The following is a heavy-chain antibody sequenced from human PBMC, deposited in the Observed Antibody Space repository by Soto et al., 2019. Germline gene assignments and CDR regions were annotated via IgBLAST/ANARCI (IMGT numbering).Heavy chain of an antibody. CDR2: VSDDGSNK. CDR3: APSGPSYGSGSYYTLDY. V-gene: IGHV3-30*03. J-gene: IGHJ4*02. CDR1: GFTFSRYG. Sequence: PGGSLRLSCAASGFTFSRYGMHWVRQPPGKGLERVAVVSDDGSNKYDSDSVKGRFTISRDKSKNTLYLQMNSLRAEDTAVYYCAPSGPSYGSGSYYTLDYWGQGTLVTVSS. D-gene: IGHD3-10*01.